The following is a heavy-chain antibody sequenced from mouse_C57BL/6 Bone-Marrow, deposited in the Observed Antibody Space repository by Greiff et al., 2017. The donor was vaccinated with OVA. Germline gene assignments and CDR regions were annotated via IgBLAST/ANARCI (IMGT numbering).Heavy chain of an antibody. D-gene: IGHD1-1*02. CDR2: INPGSGGT. J-gene: IGHJ2*01. CDR3: AREVGFDY. CDR1: GYAFTNYL. V-gene: IGHV1-54*01. Sequence: VQLQQSGAELVRPGTSVKVSCKASGYAFTNYLIEWVKQRPGQGLEWIGVINPGSGGTNYNEKFKGKATLTADKSSSTAYMQLSSLTSEDSAVYFCAREVGFDYWGQGTTLTVSS.